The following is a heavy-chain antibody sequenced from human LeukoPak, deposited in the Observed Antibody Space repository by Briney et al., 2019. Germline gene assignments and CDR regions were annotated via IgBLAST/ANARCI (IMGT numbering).Heavy chain of an antibody. V-gene: IGHV4-34*01. CDR2: INHSGST. Sequence: SETLSLTCAVYGGSFSGYYWSWIRQPPGKGLEWIGEINHSGSTNYNPSLKSRVTISVDTSKNQFSLNLSSVTAADTAVYYCARGEGPFFGVVNYYMDVWGKGTTVTVSS. CDR3: ARGEGPFFGVVNYYMDV. CDR1: GGSFSGYY. J-gene: IGHJ6*03. D-gene: IGHD3-3*01.